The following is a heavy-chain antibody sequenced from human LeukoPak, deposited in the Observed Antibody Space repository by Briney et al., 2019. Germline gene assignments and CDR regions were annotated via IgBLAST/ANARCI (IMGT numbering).Heavy chain of an antibody. CDR1: GGSVSSDNSY. D-gene: IGHD3-22*01. J-gene: IGHJ4*02. CDR2: IYADGSS. V-gene: IGHV4-61*02. Sequence: SETLSLTCTVSGGSVSSDNSYWNWIRQPAGEGLEWIGRIYADGSSTYNPSLKSRVTISVDSSKNQFSLRLSSMTAADTAVYYCARGYYHHRWGQGTLVTVSS. CDR3: ARGYYHHR.